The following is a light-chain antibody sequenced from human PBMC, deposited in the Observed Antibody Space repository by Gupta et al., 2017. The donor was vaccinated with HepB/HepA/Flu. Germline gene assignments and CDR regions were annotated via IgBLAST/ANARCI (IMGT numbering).Light chain of an antibody. CDR2: DAS. J-gene: IGKJ4*01. Sequence: EIVLTQSPATLSLSPGERATLSCGASQSVSRSYLAWYQQKPGLAPRLLIYDASSRATGIPDRFSGSGSGTDFTLTISRLEPEDFAVYYCQQESNSPLTFGGGTKVEIK. CDR3: QQESNSPLT. CDR1: QSVSRSY. V-gene: IGKV3D-20*01.